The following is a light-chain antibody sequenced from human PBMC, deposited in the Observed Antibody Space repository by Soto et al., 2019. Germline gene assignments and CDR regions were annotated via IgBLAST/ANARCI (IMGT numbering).Light chain of an antibody. Sequence: IAMTQSPATLTVSPGARATLSCRASESISSKLVWYQKKPGQAPKLLIHDASTMATGIPARFSGSGSGTDFTLTISSLEPDDFAVYYCQQRSSYPRTFGQGTKVDIK. V-gene: IGKV3-11*01. J-gene: IGKJ1*01. CDR3: QQRSSYPRT. CDR1: ESISSK. CDR2: DAS.